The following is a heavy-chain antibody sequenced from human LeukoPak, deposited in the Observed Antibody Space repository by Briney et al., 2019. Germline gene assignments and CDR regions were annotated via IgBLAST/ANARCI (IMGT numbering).Heavy chain of an antibody. CDR1: GFTFSDYY. CDR3: ATHNWNDETARKNNYYYYYYMDV. D-gene: IGHD1-20*01. J-gene: IGHJ6*03. CDR2: ISSSGSTI. V-gene: IGHV3-11*01. Sequence: PGGSLRLSCAASGFTFSDYYMSWIRQAPGKGLEWVSYISSSGSTIYYADSVKGRFTISRDNAKNSLYLQMNSLRAEDTAVYYCATHNWNDETARKNNYYYYYYMDVWGKGTTVTVSS.